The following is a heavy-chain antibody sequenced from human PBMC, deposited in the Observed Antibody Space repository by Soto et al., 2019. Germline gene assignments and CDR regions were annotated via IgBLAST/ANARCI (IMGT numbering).Heavy chain of an antibody. J-gene: IGHJ4*02. D-gene: IGHD2-15*01. CDR1: GYSISSGYY. V-gene: IGHV4-38-2*01. Sequence: KPSETLSLTCAVSGYSISSGYYWGWIRQPPGKGLEWIGSIYHSGSTYYNPSLKSRVTISVDTSKNQFSLKLSSVTAADTAVYYCASVRYCSGGSCYPQFDYWGQGTLVTVSS. CDR3: ASVRYCSGGSCYPQFDY. CDR2: IYHSGST.